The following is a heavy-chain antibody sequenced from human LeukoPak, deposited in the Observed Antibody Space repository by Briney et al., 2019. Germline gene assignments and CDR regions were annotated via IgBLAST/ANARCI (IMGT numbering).Heavy chain of an antibody. CDR2: IYYTGDT. D-gene: IGHD3-10*01. CDR3: ARHYGP. CDR1: GGSINSTGYF. Sequence: SETLSLTCSVSGGSINSTGYFWGWIRQPPGKGLEWIGAIYYTGDTYYNPSLRSRVNMAVDTSENQFSLKLNSVTAADTAVYYCARHYGPWGQGTLVTVSS. J-gene: IGHJ5*02. V-gene: IGHV4-39*01.